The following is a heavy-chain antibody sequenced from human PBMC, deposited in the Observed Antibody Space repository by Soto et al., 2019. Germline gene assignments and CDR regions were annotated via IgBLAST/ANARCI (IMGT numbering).Heavy chain of an antibody. CDR3: ARANWYSEY. V-gene: IGHV4-59*11. CDR1: GGSIINHY. CDR2: IYYSGST. D-gene: IGHD7-27*01. J-gene: IGHJ4*02. Sequence: QVQLQESGPGLVKPSETLSLTCTVSGGSIINHYWSWIRQPPGKGLEWIGYIYYSGSTNYNPSLKSPVTISVDTSKNQFSLNLTSLTAADTAIYYCARANWYSEYWGQGTLVTVSS.